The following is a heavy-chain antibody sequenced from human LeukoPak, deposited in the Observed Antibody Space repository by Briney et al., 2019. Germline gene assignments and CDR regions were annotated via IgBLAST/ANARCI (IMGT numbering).Heavy chain of an antibody. D-gene: IGHD1-26*01. CDR2: IYIGGDT. CDR3: ARLKTSGSYSHDGFDI. Sequence: GGSLRLSCAVSGFTVTDYYMSWVRQAPGKGLEWVSVIYIGGDTYYSDSVRARFTISRDISKNTLYLQMNSLRDEDTALYYCARLKTSGSYSHDGFDIWGQGTMVTVSS. J-gene: IGHJ3*02. V-gene: IGHV3-66*04. CDR1: GFTVTDYY.